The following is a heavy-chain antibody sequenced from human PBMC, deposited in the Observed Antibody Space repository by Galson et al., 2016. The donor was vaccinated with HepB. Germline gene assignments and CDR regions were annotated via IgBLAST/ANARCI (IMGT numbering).Heavy chain of an antibody. J-gene: IGHJ4*02. D-gene: IGHD1-14*01. CDR2: ISYDGSDK. CDR1: GFTFSSYA. V-gene: IGHV3-30*03. CDR3: VRGNPLPDY. Sequence: SLRLSCAASGFTFSSYAMHWVRQAPGKGLEWVALISYDGSDKYYADSVKGRFTITRDNSKDTLYLQMNSLRADDTAGYFCVRGNPLPDYWGQGTRVTVSS.